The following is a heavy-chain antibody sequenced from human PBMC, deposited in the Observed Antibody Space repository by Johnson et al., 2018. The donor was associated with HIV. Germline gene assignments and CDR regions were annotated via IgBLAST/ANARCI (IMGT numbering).Heavy chain of an antibody. Sequence: VQLVESGGGLVQPGGSLRLSCAASGFPVSGDYMSWVRQTPRKGLEWVSLIYNDGTTYYADSVKGRFTISRDNSRNTLYLQMNSLRAEDTAVYFCATIWRNEGRHSFDVWGQGTMVAVS. V-gene: IGHV3-66*01. D-gene: IGHD1-1*01. CDR3: ATIWRNEGRHSFDV. J-gene: IGHJ3*01. CDR2: IYNDGTT. CDR1: GFPVSGDY.